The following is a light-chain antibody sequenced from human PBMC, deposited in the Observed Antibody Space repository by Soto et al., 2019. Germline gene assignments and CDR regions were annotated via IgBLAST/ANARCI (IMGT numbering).Light chain of an antibody. J-gene: IGKJ1*01. Sequence: ETVMTQSPATLPVSPGERATLSCRASQSVSSNLAWYQQKPGQAPRLLIYGASTRATGIPAKFSGSGSGTEFTLTISSLQSEGFAVYYCQQYNNWPQTFGQGTKVDIK. CDR1: QSVSSN. CDR2: GAS. CDR3: QQYNNWPQT. V-gene: IGKV3-15*01.